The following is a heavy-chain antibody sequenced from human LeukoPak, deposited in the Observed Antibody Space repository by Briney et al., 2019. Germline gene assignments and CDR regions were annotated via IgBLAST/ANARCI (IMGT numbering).Heavy chain of an antibody. J-gene: IGHJ4*02. Sequence: GGSLRLPCAASGFTFSSYAMHWVRQAPGKGLEWVSFISWDGGSTYYADSVKGRFTISRDNSKNSLYLQMNSLRAEDTALYYCAKDMAAYYYSSGNIDYWGQGTLVTVSS. D-gene: IGHD3-10*01. CDR1: GFTFSSYA. V-gene: IGHV3-43D*03. CDR3: AKDMAAYYYSSGNIDY. CDR2: ISWDGGST.